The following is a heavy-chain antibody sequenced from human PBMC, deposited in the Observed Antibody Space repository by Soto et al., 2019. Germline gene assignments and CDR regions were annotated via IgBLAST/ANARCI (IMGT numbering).Heavy chain of an antibody. V-gene: IGHV4-61*08. D-gene: IGHD3-22*01. J-gene: IGHJ4*02. Sequence: PSETLSLTCAVSGGAISSGGYSWRWIRQPPGKGLEWIGYIYYSGSTNYNPSLKSRVTISVDTSKNQFSLKLSSVTAADTAVYYCARVSSSGPPVYYFDYWGQGTLVTVSS. CDR1: GGAISSGGYS. CDR3: ARVSSSGPPVYYFDY. CDR2: IYYSGST.